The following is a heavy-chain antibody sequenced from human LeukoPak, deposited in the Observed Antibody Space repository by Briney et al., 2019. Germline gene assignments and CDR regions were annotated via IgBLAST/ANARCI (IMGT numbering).Heavy chain of an antibody. CDR2: ISGSGGST. D-gene: IGHD6-19*01. Sequence: PGGSLRLSCAASGFTFSSYAMSWVRQAPGKGLEWVSAISGSGGSTYCADSVKGRFTISRDNSKNTLYLQMSDLRAGERAVYYCAKGGGSGWFDYCGQGTLVTVSS. J-gene: IGHJ4*02. CDR3: AKGGGSGWFDY. V-gene: IGHV3-23*01. CDR1: GFTFSSYA.